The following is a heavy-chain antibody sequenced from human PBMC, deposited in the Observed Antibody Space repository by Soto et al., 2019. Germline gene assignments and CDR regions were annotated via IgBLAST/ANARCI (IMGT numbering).Heavy chain of an antibody. CDR3: AREGASRFRGFDY. CDR1: GDSINNYY. V-gene: IGHV4-59*01. CDR2: VHYTGSA. J-gene: IGHJ4*02. Sequence: QVQLQESGPGLVKPSETLSLTCSVSGDSINNYYWSWIRQPPGKGLEWIGFVHYTGSANYNPSPKSRVTISVGTSKKQFSLRLSSVTAADSGVYYCAREGASRFRGFDYWGQGTLVTVSS. D-gene: IGHD2-2*01.